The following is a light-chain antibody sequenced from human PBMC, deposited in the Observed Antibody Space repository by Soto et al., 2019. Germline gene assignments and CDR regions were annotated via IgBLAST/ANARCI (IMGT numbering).Light chain of an antibody. J-gene: IGLJ2*01. CDR1: SSDVGGYNY. V-gene: IGLV2-11*01. CDR3: CSYAGSYNVV. CDR2: DVS. Sequence: QSVLTKHRSVSGSPGQSVTLSCTGTSSDVGGYNYVSWYQQHPGKAPKLMIYDVSKRPSGVPDRFSGSKSGNTASLTISGLQAEYEADYYCCSYAGSYNVVFGGGTKLTVL.